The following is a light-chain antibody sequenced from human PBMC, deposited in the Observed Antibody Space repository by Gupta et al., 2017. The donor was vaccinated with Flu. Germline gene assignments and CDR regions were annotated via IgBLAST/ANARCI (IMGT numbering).Light chain of an antibody. Sequence: QSALTQPAPVSGSPGQSITTSCTGSSGDIGNFNLVSWYQQFPGKAPKLMIFEVNKRPSGVSDRFSGSKSGNAASLTISGLQAEDEADYHCCSYAGNSIWVFGGGTSLTVL. J-gene: IGLJ3*02. CDR2: EVN. V-gene: IGLV2-23*02. CDR3: CSYAGNSIWV. CDR1: SGDIGNFNL.